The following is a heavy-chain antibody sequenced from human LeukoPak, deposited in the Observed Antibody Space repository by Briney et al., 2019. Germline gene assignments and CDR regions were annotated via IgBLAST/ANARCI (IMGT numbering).Heavy chain of an antibody. CDR1: GGSISSSNW. CDR2: IYHSGST. D-gene: IGHD3-10*01. V-gene: IGHV4-4*02. Sequence: SGTLSLTYAVSGGSISSSNWWSWVRQPPGKGLEWIGEIYHSGSTNYNPSLKSRVTISVDKSKNQFSLKLSSVTAADTAVYYCAREGGSGSYSAFDIWGQGTLVTVSS. CDR3: AREGGSGSYSAFDI. J-gene: IGHJ3*02.